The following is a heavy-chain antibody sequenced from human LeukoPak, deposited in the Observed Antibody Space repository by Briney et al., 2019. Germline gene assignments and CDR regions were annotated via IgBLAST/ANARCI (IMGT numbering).Heavy chain of an antibody. V-gene: IGHV1-8*01. CDR1: GYTFTSYD. Sequence: ASVKVSCKASGYTFTSYDINWVRQATGQGLEWMGWMNPNSGNTGYAQKFQGRLTMTRNTSISTAYMELSSLRSEDTAVYYCARGLYDILTGYADYWGQGTLFTVSS. D-gene: IGHD3-9*01. J-gene: IGHJ4*02. CDR3: ARGLYDILTGYADY. CDR2: MNPNSGNT.